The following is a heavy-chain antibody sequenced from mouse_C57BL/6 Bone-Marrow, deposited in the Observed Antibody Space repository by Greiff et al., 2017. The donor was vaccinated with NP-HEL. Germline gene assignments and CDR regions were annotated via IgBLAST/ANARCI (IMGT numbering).Heavy chain of an antibody. J-gene: IGHJ3*01. CDR1: GFNIKDDY. V-gene: IGHV14-4*01. Sequence: VQLKESGAELVRPGASVKLSCTASGFNIKDDYMHWVKQRPEQGLEWIGWIDPENGDTEYASKFQGKATITADTSSNTAYLQLSSLTSEDTAVYYGTTKGDSSGPWFAYWGQGTLVTVSA. CDR2: IDPENGDT. CDR3: TTKGDSSGPWFAY. D-gene: IGHD3-2*02.